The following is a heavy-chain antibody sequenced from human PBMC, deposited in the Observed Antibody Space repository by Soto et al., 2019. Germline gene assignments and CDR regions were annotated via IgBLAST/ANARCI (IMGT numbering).Heavy chain of an antibody. Sequence: GGSLRLSCAASGFTFTNYALHWVRQAPGKGLEWVSSISGGGTGTYSADAVKGRFTISSDKSRNTVYLQMSSLRAEDTAVYYCAKGHYYDNSGHCVANQAFDYWGQGXLVTVYS. CDR2: ISGGGTGT. J-gene: IGHJ4*02. D-gene: IGHD3-22*01. CDR3: AKGHYYDNSGHCVANQAFDY. V-gene: IGHV3-23*01. CDR1: GFTFTNYA.